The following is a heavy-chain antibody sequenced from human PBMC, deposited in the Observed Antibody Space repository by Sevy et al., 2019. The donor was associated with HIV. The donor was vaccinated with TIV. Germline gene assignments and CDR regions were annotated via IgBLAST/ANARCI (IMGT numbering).Heavy chain of an antibody. Sequence: GGSLRLSCAASAFSFSSYAMNWVRQAPGKGLEWVAAISGSGGSTYYADSVTGRFTISRDNSKNTLYLQMNRLGAEDTAVYYCAKDQTYSIGPPAFFDGWGQGTLVTVSS. CDR1: AFSFSSYA. V-gene: IGHV3-23*01. J-gene: IGHJ4*02. CDR2: ISGSGGST. CDR3: AKDQTYSIGPPAFFDG. D-gene: IGHD3-22*01.